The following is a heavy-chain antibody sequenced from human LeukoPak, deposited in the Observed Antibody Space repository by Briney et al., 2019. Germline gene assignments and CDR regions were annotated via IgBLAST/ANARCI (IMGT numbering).Heavy chain of an antibody. CDR3: ASCYGDYPKDYYGMDV. V-gene: IGHV3-66*01. CDR1: GFTVSSNY. CDR2: IYSGGST. D-gene: IGHD4-17*01. J-gene: IGHJ6*02. Sequence: GGPLRLSCAASGFTVSSNYMSWVRQAPGKGLEWVSVIYSGGSTYYADSVKGRFTISRDNSKNTLYLQMNSLRAEDTAVYYCASCYGDYPKDYYGMDVWGQGTTVTVSS.